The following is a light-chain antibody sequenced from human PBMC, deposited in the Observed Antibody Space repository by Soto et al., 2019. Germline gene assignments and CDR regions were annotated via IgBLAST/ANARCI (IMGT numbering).Light chain of an antibody. Sequence: DIVMTQSPDSLAVSLGERATINCKSSQSLLHLAWYLQKPGQPPKLLIYWASTRESGVPDRFSGSGSGTDFTLTISSLQAEDVAVYYCQQYYTTPVTFGQGTKVEIK. J-gene: IGKJ1*01. CDR2: WAS. CDR1: QSLLH. CDR3: QQYYTTPVT. V-gene: IGKV4-1*01.